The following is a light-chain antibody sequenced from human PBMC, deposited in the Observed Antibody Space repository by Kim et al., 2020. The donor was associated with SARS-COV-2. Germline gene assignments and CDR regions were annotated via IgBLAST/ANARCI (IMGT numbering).Light chain of an antibody. J-gene: IGKJ1*01. Sequence: EIVLTQSPGTLSLSPGERATLSCRANQSVSSNYLAWYQQKPGQAPRLLIYGASSRATGIPDRFSGSGSGTDFTLTITRLEPEDFAVYYCQQYSSSPATFGQGTKVDIK. CDR2: GAS. CDR1: QSVSSNY. V-gene: IGKV3-20*01. CDR3: QQYSSSPAT.